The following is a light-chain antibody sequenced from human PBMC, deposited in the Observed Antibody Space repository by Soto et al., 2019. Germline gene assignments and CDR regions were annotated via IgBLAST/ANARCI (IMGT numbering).Light chain of an antibody. CDR2: GAS. CDR3: QVRTNWSIA. J-gene: IGKJ5*01. CDR1: QSVSSSY. V-gene: IGKV3D-20*02. Sequence: EIVLTQSPDTVSFSPGERPTLSSTSIQSVSSSYLAWYQQRPGQAPGLLIYGASSRATGIPARFSGSGSGTEFTLTISSLEPEDIAVYYCQVRTNWSIAFGRGTRLEN.